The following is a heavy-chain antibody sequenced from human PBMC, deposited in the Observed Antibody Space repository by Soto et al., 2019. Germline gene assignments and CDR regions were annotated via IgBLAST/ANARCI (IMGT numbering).Heavy chain of an antibody. CDR2: VNPSGGST. Sequence: GASVKVSCKASGYIFTAYSMHWVRQAPGRGLEWVGVVNPSGGSTNYAQKFQGRITMTRDTSTSTVYMDLSSLTSEDTAVYYCAREENCSDGICYSEYFQRWGHGTLVTVSS. CDR1: GYIFTAYS. CDR3: AREENCSDGICYSEYFQR. D-gene: IGHD2-15*01. J-gene: IGHJ1*01. V-gene: IGHV1-46*01.